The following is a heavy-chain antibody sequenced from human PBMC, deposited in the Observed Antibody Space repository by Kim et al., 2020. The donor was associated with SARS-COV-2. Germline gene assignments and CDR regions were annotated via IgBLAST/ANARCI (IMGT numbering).Heavy chain of an antibody. J-gene: IGHJ4*02. D-gene: IGHD4-17*01. Sequence: SETLSLTCAVYGGSFSGYYWSWIRQPPGKGLEWIGEINHSGSTNYNPSLKSRVTISVDTSKNQFSLKLSSVTAADTAVYYCARVGQTTVTPSLSDYWGQGTLVTVSS. CDR3: ARVGQTTVTPSLSDY. CDR1: GGSFSGYY. V-gene: IGHV4-34*01. CDR2: INHSGST.